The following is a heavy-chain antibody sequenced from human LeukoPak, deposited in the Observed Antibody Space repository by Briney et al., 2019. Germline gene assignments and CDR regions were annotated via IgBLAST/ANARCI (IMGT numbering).Heavy chain of an antibody. V-gene: IGHV4-59*01. J-gene: IGHJ3*02. CDR1: GDSISNYY. CDR2: INYSGST. CDR3: ARVRTGLYDAFDI. Sequence: SETLSLTCTVSGDSISNYYWSWIRQPPGKGLEWIGYINYSGSTNYNPSLKSRVTISVDTSKNQFSLKLSSVTAADTAVYYCARVRTGLYDAFDIWGQGTMVTVSS. D-gene: IGHD4-17*01.